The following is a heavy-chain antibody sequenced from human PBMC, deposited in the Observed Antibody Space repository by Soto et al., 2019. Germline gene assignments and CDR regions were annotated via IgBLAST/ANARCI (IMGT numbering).Heavy chain of an antibody. D-gene: IGHD6-25*01. CDR2: IYYSGTT. J-gene: IGHJ4*02. CDR3: ARVSEAEQRPYFDY. V-gene: IGHV4-30-4*01. Sequence: QVQLQESSQGLVKPSQTLSLTCTVSGGSITSGDYYWSWIRQSPGKGLEWIGYIYYSGTTYYTPSLKSRVTISVDTSKNQFSLRLSSVTAGDTAVYYCARVSEAEQRPYFDYWGQGTLITVSS. CDR1: GGSITSGDYY.